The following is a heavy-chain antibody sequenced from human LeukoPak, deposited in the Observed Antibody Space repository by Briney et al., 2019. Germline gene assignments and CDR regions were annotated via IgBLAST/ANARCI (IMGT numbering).Heavy chain of an antibody. Sequence: SETLSLTCSVSGGSISTGYNYWGWIRQPPGKGLEWIGEINHSGSTNYNPSLKSRVTISVDTSKNQFSLKLSSVTAADTAVYYCARLRNYDYVWGSYRYNYFDYWGQGTLVTVSS. CDR1: GGSISTGYNY. J-gene: IGHJ4*02. D-gene: IGHD3-16*02. CDR3: ARLRNYDYVWGSYRYNYFDY. CDR2: INHSGST. V-gene: IGHV4-39*07.